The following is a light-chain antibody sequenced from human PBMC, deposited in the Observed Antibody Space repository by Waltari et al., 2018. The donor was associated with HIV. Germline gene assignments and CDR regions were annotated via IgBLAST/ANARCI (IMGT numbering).Light chain of an antibody. V-gene: IGKV1-9*01. CDR3: QQLKSYPLT. CDR1: QNIDTY. J-gene: IGKJ4*01. Sequence: DIQLTQSPALLSASVGDRVTISCRASQNIDTYLACYRQKPGKAPELLIYAASTLRYGVSSRFSGSGSGTEFTLTISGLQPEDFATYFCQQLKSYPLTFGGGTTVE. CDR2: AAS.